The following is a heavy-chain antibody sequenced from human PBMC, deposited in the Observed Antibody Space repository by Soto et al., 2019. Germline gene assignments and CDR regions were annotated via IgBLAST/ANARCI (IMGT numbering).Heavy chain of an antibody. CDR2: INHSGST. CDR1: GGSFSGYY. V-gene: IGHV4-34*01. Sequence: PSATLSLTCAVYGGSFSGYYWSWIRQPPGKGLEWIGEINHSGSTNYNPSLKSRVTISVDTSKNQFSLKLSSVTAADTAVYYCAKSRSSPRDWLDPGGQGTLVTVSS. J-gene: IGHJ5*02. CDR3: AKSRSSPRDWLDP. D-gene: IGHD6-13*01.